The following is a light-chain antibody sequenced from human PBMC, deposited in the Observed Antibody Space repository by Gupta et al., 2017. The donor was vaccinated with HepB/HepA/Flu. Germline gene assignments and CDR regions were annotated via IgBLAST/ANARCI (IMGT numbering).Light chain of an antibody. J-gene: IGLJ3*02. CDR3: SSSTRSSTLVV. V-gene: IGLV2-14*03. Sequence: QSALTLPASLSGSPLQSITIFFTGTSSDIGACNYVSCYQQYPGRAPKLMIYDVSTRPSGVANRFSGSKSVNTASLTISGLQAEDEADYYCSSSTRSSTLVVFGGGTKLTVL. CDR1: SSDIGACNY. CDR2: DVS.